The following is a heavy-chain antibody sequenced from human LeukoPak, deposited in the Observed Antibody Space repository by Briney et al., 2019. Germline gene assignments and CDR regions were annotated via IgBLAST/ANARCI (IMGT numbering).Heavy chain of an antibody. D-gene: IGHD5-24*01. Sequence: ASVKVSCKASGGTFTFGTAGVTWVRQASGQRLEWLGGIIPLFDSPHYAPNFQGRLTITADRFSGVAYMDLSSLSSEDTAAYYCARAYIVNTNGDNVYYYMDVWGTGTTVTVSS. V-gene: IGHV1-69*06. CDR3: ARAYIVNTNGDNVYYYMDV. J-gene: IGHJ6*03. CDR1: GGTFTFGTAG. CDR2: IIPLFDSP.